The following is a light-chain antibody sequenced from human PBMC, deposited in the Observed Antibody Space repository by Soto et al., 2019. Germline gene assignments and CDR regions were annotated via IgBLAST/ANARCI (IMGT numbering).Light chain of an antibody. J-gene: IGLJ1*01. CDR1: SSDVGGYNY. CDR2: DVS. V-gene: IGLV2-14*01. Sequence: QSVLTQPASVSGSPGQSITISCTGTSSDVGGYNYVSWYQQHPGKAPKLMIYDVSNRPSGVSNRFSGSKSGNTASLTISGLQAEDEADYYCSSYTSSSTLDVSGTGTKV. CDR3: SSYTSSSTLDV.